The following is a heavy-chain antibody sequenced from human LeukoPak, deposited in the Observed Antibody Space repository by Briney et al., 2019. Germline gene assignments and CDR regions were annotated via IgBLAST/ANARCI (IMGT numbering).Heavy chain of an antibody. CDR2: VYYSGST. D-gene: IGHD3-16*02. V-gene: IGHV4-39*01. CDR1: GASISSSSYF. Sequence: SETLSLTCTVSGASISSSSYFWGWIRQSPGKGLEYIGSVYYSGSTYYNPSLKSRVTISVDTSKNQFSLKLSSVTAADTAVYYCARHLTHTEGRYSEQPLDYWGQGTLVTVSS. J-gene: IGHJ4*02. CDR3: ARHLTHTEGRYSEQPLDY.